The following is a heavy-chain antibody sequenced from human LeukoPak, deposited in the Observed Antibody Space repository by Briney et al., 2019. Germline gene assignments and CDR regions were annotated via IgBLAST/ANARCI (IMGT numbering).Heavy chain of an antibody. CDR3: AKEDIVVVPEFDP. V-gene: IGHV3-23*01. CDR1: GFTFSKFG. D-gene: IGHD2-2*01. J-gene: IGHJ5*02. Sequence: PGGSLRLSCAGSGFTFSKFGMIWVRQAPGKGLEWVSGISGSGSSTYYADSVKGRSTISRDNAKNTLYLQMNSLRAEDTAVYYCAKEDIVVVPEFDPWGQGTLVTVSS. CDR2: ISGSGSST.